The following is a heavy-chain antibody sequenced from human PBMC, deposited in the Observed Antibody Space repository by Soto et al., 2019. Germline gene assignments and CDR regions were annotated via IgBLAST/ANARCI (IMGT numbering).Heavy chain of an antibody. CDR2: IWYDGSNK. J-gene: IGHJ6*04. Sequence: GGSLRLSCAASGFTFSSYGMHLVRQAPGKGLEWVAFIWYDGSNKYYADSVKGRFTISRDNSKNTLYLQMNSLRAEDTAVYYCARDGVSVLRYFDWLYSRNYYGMEVWGEGTTVTVSS. V-gene: IGHV3-33*01. CDR1: GFTFSSYG. D-gene: IGHD3-9*01. CDR3: ARDGVSVLRYFDWLYSRNYYGMEV.